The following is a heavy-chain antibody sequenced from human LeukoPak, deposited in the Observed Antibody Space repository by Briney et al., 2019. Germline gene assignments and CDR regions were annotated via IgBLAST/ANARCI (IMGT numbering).Heavy chain of an antibody. V-gene: IGHV3-30-3*01. Sequence: GGSLRLSLGASGITFSNYRMHWVRKAPGKGLEWVALISDDGSIKVYADSVKGRFTISRDHSKNTLYLQMNSLRPEDTAVYYCARSPHAFLFDYWGQGTLVTVSS. CDR1: GITFSNYR. CDR3: ARSPHAFLFDY. J-gene: IGHJ4*02. D-gene: IGHD2/OR15-2a*01. CDR2: ISDDGSIK.